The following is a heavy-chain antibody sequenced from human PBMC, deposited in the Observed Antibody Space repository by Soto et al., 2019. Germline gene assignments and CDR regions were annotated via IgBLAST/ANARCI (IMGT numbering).Heavy chain of an antibody. J-gene: IGHJ4*02. V-gene: IGHV1-18*01. CDR1: GYTFTNYG. CDR2: LNTYNGNT. Sequence: QIQLVQSEGEVKKPGASVKVSCKTSGYTFTNYGVTWVRQAPGQGLEWMGWLNTYNGNTKYAQRFQGRVTMTPDTSASTAYVELRSLRSDDTAVYSCARAQTTPESDFWGQGILVTVSS. D-gene: IGHD2-15*01. CDR3: ARAQTTPESDF.